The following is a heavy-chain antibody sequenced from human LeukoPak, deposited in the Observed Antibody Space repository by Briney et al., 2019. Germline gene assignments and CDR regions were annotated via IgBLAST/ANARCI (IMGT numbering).Heavy chain of an antibody. CDR2: IYYSGST. CDR3: ARDSGSNFDY. D-gene: IGHD2-15*01. Sequence: PSETLSLTCTVSGGSISSYYWSWIRQPPGKGLEWIGYIYYSGSTNYTPSLKSRVTMSLDTSKNQFSLKLSSVTAADTAVYHCARDSGSNFDYWGQGTLVAVSS. V-gene: IGHV4-59*01. J-gene: IGHJ4*02. CDR1: GGSISSYY.